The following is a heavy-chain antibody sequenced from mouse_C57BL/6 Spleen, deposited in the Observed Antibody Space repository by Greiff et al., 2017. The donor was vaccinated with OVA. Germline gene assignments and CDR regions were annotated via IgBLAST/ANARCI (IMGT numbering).Heavy chain of an antibody. CDR1: GYSFTGYY. V-gene: IGHV1-42*01. Sequence: VQLQQSGPELVKPGASVKISCKASGYSFTGYYMNWVKQSPEKSLEWIGEINPSTGGTTYNQKFKAKATLTVDKSSSTAYMQLKSLTSEDSAVYYCARRAYGSSFAYWGQGTLVTVSA. CDR3: ARRAYGSSFAY. D-gene: IGHD1-1*01. J-gene: IGHJ3*01. CDR2: INPSTGGT.